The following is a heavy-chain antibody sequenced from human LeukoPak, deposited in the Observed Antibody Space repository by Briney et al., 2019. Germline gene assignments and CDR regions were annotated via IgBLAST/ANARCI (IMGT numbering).Heavy chain of an antibody. CDR3: ARVGTWELQRVFDY. J-gene: IGHJ4*02. CDR2: IQRGGSES. CDR1: GFTFTHYW. V-gene: IGHV3-7*01. Sequence: GGSLRLSCAASGFTFTHYWMTWVRQVPGKGLEWVANIQRGGSESYYVDSVKGRFTISRENAKNSLYLQMDSLRVEDTAVYYCARVGTWELQRVFDYWGQGTPVTVSS. D-gene: IGHD1-7*01.